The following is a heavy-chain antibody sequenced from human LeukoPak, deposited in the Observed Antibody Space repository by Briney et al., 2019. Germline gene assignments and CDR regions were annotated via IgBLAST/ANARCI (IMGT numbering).Heavy chain of an antibody. V-gene: IGHV3-74*01. CDR3: ARDYSSGWSFDN. Sequence: GGSLRLSCAASGFTFSSYWMHWVRQAPGKGLVWVSRINSDGSSTTYADSVKGRFTISRDNAKNTLYLQMNSLSAEDTAVYYCARDYSSGWSFDNWGQGTLVTVSS. CDR1: GFTFSSYW. J-gene: IGHJ4*02. CDR2: INSDGSST. D-gene: IGHD6-19*01.